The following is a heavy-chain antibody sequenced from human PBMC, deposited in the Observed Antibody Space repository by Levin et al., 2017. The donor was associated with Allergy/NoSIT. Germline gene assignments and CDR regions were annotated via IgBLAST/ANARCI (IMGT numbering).Heavy chain of an antibody. CDR1: GFTFSTYW. V-gene: IGHV3-7*01. J-gene: IGHJ6*02. Sequence: GESLKISCAASGFTFSTYWMTWVRQPPGKGLEWVANIKQDGSEKYYVDSVKGRFTISRDSAKNSLYLQMNGLRDEDTAVYYCARDRDSSTWTFYGLDVWGQGTTVTVSS. D-gene: IGHD6-13*01. CDR2: IKQDGSEK. CDR3: ARDRDSSTWTFYGLDV.